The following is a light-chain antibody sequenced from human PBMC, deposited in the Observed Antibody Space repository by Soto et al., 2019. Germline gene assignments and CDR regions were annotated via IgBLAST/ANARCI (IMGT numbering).Light chain of an antibody. V-gene: IGKV1-8*01. CDR1: QGISSY. J-gene: IGKJ3*01. Sequence: AIRMTQSPSSFSASTGDRVTITCRASQGISSYLAWYQQKPGKAPKLLIYAASTLQSGVPSRFSGSGSGTDFTRTISCLQSEDFATSYCQQYYSYPQAFGPGTKVDIK. CDR3: QQYYSYPQA. CDR2: AAS.